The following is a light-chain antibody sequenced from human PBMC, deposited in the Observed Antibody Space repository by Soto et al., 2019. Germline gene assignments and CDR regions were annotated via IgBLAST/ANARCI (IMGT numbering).Light chain of an antibody. CDR3: HHYGSSPFA. J-gene: IGKJ3*01. V-gene: IGKV3-20*01. CDR1: QSVSSTY. CDR2: GAS. Sequence: EIVLTQSPGTLSLSPGERATLSCRASQSVSSTYLAWYQQKPGQAPRLLIYGASSRATDVPDRFSGSASGTDFTLTISRLEPEDFAVYFCHHYGSSPFAFGPGTKVDFK.